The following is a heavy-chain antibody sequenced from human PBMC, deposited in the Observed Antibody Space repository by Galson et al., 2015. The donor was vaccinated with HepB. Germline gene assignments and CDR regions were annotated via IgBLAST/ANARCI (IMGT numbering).Heavy chain of an antibody. CDR1: GFTFSSYS. CDR2: ISSSSSYI. CDR3: ARDQGAIDNWNYALGFDP. J-gene: IGHJ5*02. Sequence: SLRLSCAASGFTFSSYSMNWVRQAPGKGLEWVSSISSSSSYIYYADSVKGRFTISRDNAKNSLYLQMNSLRAEDTAVYYCARDQGAIDNWNYALGFDPWGQGTLVTVSS. D-gene: IGHD1-7*01. V-gene: IGHV3-21*01.